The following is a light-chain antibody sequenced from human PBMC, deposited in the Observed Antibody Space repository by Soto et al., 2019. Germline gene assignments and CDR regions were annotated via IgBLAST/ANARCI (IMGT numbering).Light chain of an antibody. CDR2: WAS. V-gene: IGKV4-1*01. CDR3: QQYYGTPYT. CDR1: QSVLYSSNNKNY. J-gene: IGKJ2*01. Sequence: DIVMTQSPDSLAVSLGERATINYKSSQSVLYSSNNKNYLAWYQQRPGHPPKLLIYWASTRESGVPDRFSGSGSGTDFTLTISSLQAEDVAVYYCQQYYGTPYTFGQGTKLEIK.